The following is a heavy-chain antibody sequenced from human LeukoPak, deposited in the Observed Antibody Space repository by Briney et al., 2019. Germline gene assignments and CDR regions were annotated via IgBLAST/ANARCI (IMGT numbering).Heavy chain of an antibody. CDR2: IYYSGST. CDR1: GGSISSGGYY. V-gene: IGHV4-31*03. CDR3: ARDFSGMTFDI. Sequence: SETLSLTCTVSGGSISSGGYYWSWIRQHPGKGLEWIGYIYYSGSTYYNPSLKSRVTISVDTSKNQFSLKLSSVTAADTAVYYCARDFSGMTFDIWGRGTMVTVSS. D-gene: IGHD1-26*01. J-gene: IGHJ3*02.